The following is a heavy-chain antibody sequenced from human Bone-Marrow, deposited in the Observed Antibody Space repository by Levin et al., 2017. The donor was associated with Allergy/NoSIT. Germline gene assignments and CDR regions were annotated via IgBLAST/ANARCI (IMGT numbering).Heavy chain of an antibody. CDR3: ARAFRPRLDMATIGERPYFDY. CDR1: GGIFSKHA. CDR2: VIPVFGRP. D-gene: IGHD5-24*01. J-gene: IGHJ4*02. V-gene: IGHV1-69*13. Sequence: PQASVKVSCKASGGIFSKHAISWVRQAPGQGLEWMGGVIPVFGRPKYSQTTQGRLTITADESTSTAYMELSSLTFEDTAVYYCARAFRPRLDMATIGERPYFDYWGQGSLVTVTT.